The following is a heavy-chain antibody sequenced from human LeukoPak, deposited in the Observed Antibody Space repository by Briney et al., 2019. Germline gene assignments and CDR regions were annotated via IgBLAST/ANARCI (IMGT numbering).Heavy chain of an antibody. Sequence: HPGGSLRLSCAASGFTFSSYWMTWVRQAPGKGLEWVANIKQDGSEKFYVDSVKGRFTISRDNAKNSLYLQMNSLRDEDTALYYCARDSNSFDYWGQGTLVTVSS. CDR1: GFTFSSYW. CDR2: IKQDGSEK. V-gene: IGHV3-7*01. D-gene: IGHD3-3*02. CDR3: ARDSNSFDY. J-gene: IGHJ4*02.